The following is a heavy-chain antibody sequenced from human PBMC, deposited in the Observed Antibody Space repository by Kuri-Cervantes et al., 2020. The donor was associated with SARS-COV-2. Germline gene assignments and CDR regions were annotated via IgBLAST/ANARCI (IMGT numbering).Heavy chain of an antibody. Sequence: SGPTLVNPTRTLILPCTFSGLSLSPSGMCVSWIRQPPGKALEWLARIDWEDDKYHSTSLKTRLPISKDTSKNQVVLTRTNMDPVDTATYYCARMVAAAAGGMDVWGKGTTVTVSP. CDR2: IDWEDDK. V-gene: IGHV2-70*11. CDR1: GLSLSPSGMC. D-gene: IGHD6-13*01. CDR3: ARMVAAAAGGMDV. J-gene: IGHJ6*04.